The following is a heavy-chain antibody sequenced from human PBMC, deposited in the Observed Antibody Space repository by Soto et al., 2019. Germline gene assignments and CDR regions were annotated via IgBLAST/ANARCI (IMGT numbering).Heavy chain of an antibody. J-gene: IGHJ6*02. V-gene: IGHV1-69*08. Sequence: QVQLVQSGAEVKKPGSSVKVSCKASGGTFSSYTITWVRQAPGQGLEWMGRIIPILGIANYAQKFQGRVTITADKSPSTAYMQLGSLRSEDTAGYFFARDWVAANYGMDVWGQGTTVTVSS. D-gene: IGHD2-15*01. CDR3: ARDWVAANYGMDV. CDR2: IIPILGIA. CDR1: GGTFSSYT.